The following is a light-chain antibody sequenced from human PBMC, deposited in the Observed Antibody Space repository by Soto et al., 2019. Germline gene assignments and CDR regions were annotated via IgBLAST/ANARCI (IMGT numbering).Light chain of an antibody. V-gene: IGKV1-12*01. CDR1: QGISNW. J-gene: IGKJ4*01. Sequence: DIQMTQSPSSVSASVGDRVSITCRASQGISNWLAWYQQKPGRAPKLLIYTGSSLQSGVPSRFSGNGAGTDFTLTISSLQPEDVATYYCQQANSFPLTFGGGTKVEIK. CDR2: TGS. CDR3: QQANSFPLT.